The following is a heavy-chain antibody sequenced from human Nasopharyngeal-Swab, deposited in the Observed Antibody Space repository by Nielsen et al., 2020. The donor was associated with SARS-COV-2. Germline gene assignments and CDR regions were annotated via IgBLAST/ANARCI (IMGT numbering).Heavy chain of an antibody. CDR3: AKSDDAVDI. J-gene: IGHJ3*02. V-gene: IGHV3-23*01. CDR1: GFSFSTYA. Sequence: GESLKISCASSGFSFSTYAMSWVRQAPGKVLEWVSAISGSGGDTYYADSVKGRFTISRDNSKNTLYLRMNSLRAEDTAVYYCAKSDDAVDIWGQGTMGTVSS. CDR2: ISGSGGDT.